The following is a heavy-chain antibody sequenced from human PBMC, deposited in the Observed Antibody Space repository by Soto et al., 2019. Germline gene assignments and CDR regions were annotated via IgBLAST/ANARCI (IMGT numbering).Heavy chain of an antibody. J-gene: IGHJ4*02. D-gene: IGHD5-18*01. CDR1: GGSLSSYY. V-gene: IGHV4-59*01. CDR3: AREGYNFGPFDY. Sequence: QVKLQEAGPGLVKPSETLSLTCTVSGGSLSSYYWSWIRRPPGMGLEWIASISYSGTTNYNSSLKSRVTISIDTSKNQFSLKFNSVTAADTAVYYCAREGYNFGPFDYWGQGALVTVSS. CDR2: ISYSGTT.